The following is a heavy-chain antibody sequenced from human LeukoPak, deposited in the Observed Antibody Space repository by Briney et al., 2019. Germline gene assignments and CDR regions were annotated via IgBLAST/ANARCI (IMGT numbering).Heavy chain of an antibody. D-gene: IGHD6-13*01. CDR2: INWNGGST. V-gene: IGHV3-20*04. J-gene: IGHJ4*02. CDR3: ARGTLKAAATDFDY. Sequence: GGSLRLSCAACGFTFHDYGMSWVRQAPGKGLEWVSGINWNGGSTGYTDSVKGRFTISRDNAKNSLYLQMNSVRAEDTALYYCARGTLKAAATDFDYWGQGTLVTVSS. CDR1: GFTFHDYG.